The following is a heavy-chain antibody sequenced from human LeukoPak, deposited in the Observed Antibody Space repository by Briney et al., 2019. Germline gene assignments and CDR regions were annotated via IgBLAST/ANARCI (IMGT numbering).Heavy chain of an antibody. Sequence: GGSLRLSCAASGFTVSSNYMSWVRQAPGKGLECVSVIYSGVRTYYADSVKGRFTISRDNSKNTLYLQMNSLRVEDTAVYYCARDPRGIAAAGSGVWGKGTSVTVSS. D-gene: IGHD6-13*01. J-gene: IGHJ6*04. CDR2: IYSGVRT. CDR3: ARDPRGIAAAGSGV. CDR1: GFTVSSNY. V-gene: IGHV3-53*01.